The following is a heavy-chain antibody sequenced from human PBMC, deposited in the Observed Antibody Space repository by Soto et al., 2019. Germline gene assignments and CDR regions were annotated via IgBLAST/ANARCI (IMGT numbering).Heavy chain of an antibody. CDR1: GFTFSTYW. CDR3: TRGYSTSWSGGYLDY. CDR2: INSDGSTT. D-gene: IGHD6-13*01. Sequence: EVQLVESGGGLVQPGGSLRLSCAVSGFTFSTYWMHWVRQVPGKGLVWVSRINSDGSTTSYADSVKGRFAISRDNAKNTLYLQMNSLRAEDTAVYYCTRGYSTSWSGGYLDYWGQGTLVTVSS. V-gene: IGHV3-74*01. J-gene: IGHJ4*02.